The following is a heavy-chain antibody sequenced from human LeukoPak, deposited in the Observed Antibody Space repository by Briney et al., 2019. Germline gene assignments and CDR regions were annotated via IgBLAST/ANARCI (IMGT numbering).Heavy chain of an antibody. CDR2: IYDSGST. V-gene: IGHV4-59*08. CDR3: ARASYSYDINGWVPFDY. Sequence: SETLSLTCTVSGDSISTNYWNWIRQPPGKGLEWIGFIYDSGSTTYNPSLKSRVTISGDTSKNQFSLRLSSVTAADTAVYYCARASYSYDINGWVPFDYWGQGTLVTVSS. CDR1: GDSISTNY. D-gene: IGHD3-22*01. J-gene: IGHJ4*02.